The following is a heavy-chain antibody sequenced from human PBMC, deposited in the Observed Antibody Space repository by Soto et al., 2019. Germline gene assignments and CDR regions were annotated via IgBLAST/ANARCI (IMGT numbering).Heavy chain of an antibody. CDR3: STSEGRDGYSFDY. D-gene: IGHD5-12*01. CDR2: IIPMFGAP. CDR1: GVTFNRQD. J-gene: IGHJ4*02. Sequence: SVKVSCKASGVTFNRQDMRWVRQAPGQGLEWMGGIIPMFGAPHYAEKCQDRVTITADETTGTAYLGLSSLTSGDTAVYYCSTSEGRDGYSFDYWGPGTLVTVSS. V-gene: IGHV1-69*13.